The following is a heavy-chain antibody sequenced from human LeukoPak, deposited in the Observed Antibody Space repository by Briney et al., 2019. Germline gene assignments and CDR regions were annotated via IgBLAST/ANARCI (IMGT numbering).Heavy chain of an antibody. CDR3: AKDRERGVVVPAALIFDY. J-gene: IGHJ4*02. D-gene: IGHD2-2*01. Sequence: GGSLRLSCAASGFTFSNYWMSWVRQAPGKELEWVANIKQDGSEIYYVDSVKGRFTISRDNAKNSLYLQMNSLRAEDTAVYYCAKDRERGVVVPAALIFDYWGQGTLVTVSS. CDR1: GFTFSNYW. V-gene: IGHV3-7*03. CDR2: IKQDGSEI.